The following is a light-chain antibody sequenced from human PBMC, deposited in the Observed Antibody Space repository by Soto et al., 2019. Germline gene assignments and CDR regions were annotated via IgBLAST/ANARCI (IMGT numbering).Light chain of an antibody. Sequence: QSVLTQPPSVSGAPGQRVTISCTGSSSNIRAGYEVHWYQQLPGTAPRLLIYGNIYRPSVVPDRFSGSKSGTSVSLAITGLQAEDEADYHCQSYDSSLSGVVFGGGTQLTVL. J-gene: IGLJ3*02. CDR3: QSYDSSLSGVV. V-gene: IGLV1-40*01. CDR2: GNI. CDR1: SSNIRAGYE.